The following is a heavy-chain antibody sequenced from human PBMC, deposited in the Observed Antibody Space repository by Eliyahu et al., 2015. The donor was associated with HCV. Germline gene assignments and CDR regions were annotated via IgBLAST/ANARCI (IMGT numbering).Heavy chain of an antibody. CDR1: GGSISSSXYY. CDR2: IYYSGST. V-gene: IGHV4-39*01. CDR3: ARLTTVTRYGMDV. Sequence: QLQLQESGPGLVKPSETLSLTCTVSGGSISSSXYYWGWIRQPPGKGLEWIGSIYYSGSTYYNPSLKSRVTISVDTSKNQFSLKLSSVTAADTAVYYCARLTTVTRYGMDVWGQGTTVTVSS. J-gene: IGHJ6*02. D-gene: IGHD4-11*01.